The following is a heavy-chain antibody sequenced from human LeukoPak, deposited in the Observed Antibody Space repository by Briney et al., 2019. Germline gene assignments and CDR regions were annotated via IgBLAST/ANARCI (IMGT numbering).Heavy chain of an antibody. CDR1: GGSISSGSYY. D-gene: IGHD2-21*02. CDR3: ARVQYCGGDCYSGNFDY. J-gene: IGHJ4*01. CDR2: IYTSGST. Sequence: SETLSLTCTVSGGSISSGSYYWSWIRQPAGKGLEWIGRIYTSGSTNYNPSLKSRVTISVDTSKNQFSLKLSFVTAADTAVYYCARVQYCGGDCYSGNFDYWGQGTLVTVSS. V-gene: IGHV4-61*02.